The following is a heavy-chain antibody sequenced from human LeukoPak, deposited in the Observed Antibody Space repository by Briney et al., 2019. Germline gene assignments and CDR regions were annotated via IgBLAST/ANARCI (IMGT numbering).Heavy chain of an antibody. Sequence: ASVKVSCKASGGTFISYAISWVRQAPGQGLEWMGGIIPIFGTANYAQKFQGRVTITADESTSTAYMELSSLRSEDTAVYYCARGLGSFPVVVIGYWGQGTLVTVSS. CDR3: ARGLGSFPVVVIGY. V-gene: IGHV1-69*13. J-gene: IGHJ4*02. CDR1: GGTFISYA. D-gene: IGHD3-22*01. CDR2: IIPIFGTA.